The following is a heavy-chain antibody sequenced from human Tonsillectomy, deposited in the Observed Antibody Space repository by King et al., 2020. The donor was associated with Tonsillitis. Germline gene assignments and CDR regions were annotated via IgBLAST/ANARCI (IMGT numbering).Heavy chain of an antibody. CDR1: EFSFSNYG. D-gene: IGHD6-6*01. J-gene: IGHJ4*02. Sequence: QLVQSGGGVVQPGRSLRLSFAASEFSFSNYGMSWVRQAPGKGLEVVAVICFDGANTYYADSAKGRFTISRDNSKKMLYLKMNSLRGEDTAVYYCARDRQGFSSSGFDYWGQGTLVTVSS. CDR2: ICFDGANT. V-gene: IGHV3-33*01. CDR3: ARDRQGFSSSGFDY.